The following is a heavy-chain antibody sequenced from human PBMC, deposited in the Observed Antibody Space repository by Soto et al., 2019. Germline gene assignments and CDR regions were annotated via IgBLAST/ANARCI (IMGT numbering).Heavy chain of an antibody. V-gene: IGHV3-73*01. D-gene: IGHD1-7*01. CDR1: GFTFSDSA. CDR2: IRTKTNNYAT. CDR3: TRFAVTGTPH. J-gene: IGHJ4*02. Sequence: GGSLRLSCAASGFTFSDSAIHWVRQASGKGLEWVGRIRTKTNNYATAYAASVKGRFTISRDDSKNTAFLQMNSLKTEDTAIYYCTRFAVTGTPHWGQGTLVTVS.